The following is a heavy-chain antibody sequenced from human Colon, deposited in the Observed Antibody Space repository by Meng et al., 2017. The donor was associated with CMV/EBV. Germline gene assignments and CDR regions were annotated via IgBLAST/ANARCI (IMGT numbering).Heavy chain of an antibody. Sequence: GESLKISCVASGFRFMSYSMIWVRQAPGKGLECVSSIDTRSSSIDYVDSVKGRFTVSRDNARNSLYLEMNSLRVEDTAVYYCATAGGYSHSIFGVAPWGQETLVTVSS. CDR3: ATAGGYSHSIFGVAP. D-gene: IGHD5-18*01. CDR1: GFRFMSYS. CDR2: IDTRSSSI. J-gene: IGHJ5*02. V-gene: IGHV3-21*01.